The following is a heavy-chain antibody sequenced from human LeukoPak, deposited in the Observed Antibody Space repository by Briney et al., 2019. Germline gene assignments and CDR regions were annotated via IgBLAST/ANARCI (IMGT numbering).Heavy chain of an antibody. V-gene: IGHV5-51*01. CDR1: GYNFTKFW. CDR2: IFPSDSDT. Sequence: GESLKISCKGSGYNFTKFWLGWVRQMPGKGLEWMGIIFPSDSDTRYSPSFEGQVTISADKSLSTAYLQWTSLKVSDIAMYYCAVTALDNWFDHWGQGTLVTVSS. J-gene: IGHJ5*02. D-gene: IGHD2-21*02. CDR3: AVTALDNWFDH.